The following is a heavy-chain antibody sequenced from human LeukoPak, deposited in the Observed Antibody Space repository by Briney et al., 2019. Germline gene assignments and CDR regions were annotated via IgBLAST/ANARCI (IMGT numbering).Heavy chain of an antibody. Sequence: GGSLRLSCAASGFTVSSNYMSWVRQAPGKGLEWVSVIYDCGSTYYADSVKGRFTISRDNSKNTLYLQMNSLRAEDTAVYYCARDAGDSEYFQHWGQGTLVTVSS. J-gene: IGHJ1*01. CDR2: IYDCGST. CDR1: GFTVSSNY. D-gene: IGHD2-21*01. CDR3: ARDAGDSEYFQH. V-gene: IGHV3-66*01.